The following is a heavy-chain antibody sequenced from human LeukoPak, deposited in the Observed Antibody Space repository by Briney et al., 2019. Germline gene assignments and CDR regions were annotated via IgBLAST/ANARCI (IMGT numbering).Heavy chain of an antibody. CDR3: ARGIDEGSIDY. Sequence: ASVKVSCKASGYTFTSYAMNWVRQAPGQGLERMGWINPNSGNTGYAQKFQGRVTMTRNTSISTAYMELSSLRSEDTAVYYCARGIDEGSIDYWGQGTLVTVSS. D-gene: IGHD2/OR15-2a*01. CDR2: INPNSGNT. V-gene: IGHV1-8*02. J-gene: IGHJ4*02. CDR1: GYTFTSYA.